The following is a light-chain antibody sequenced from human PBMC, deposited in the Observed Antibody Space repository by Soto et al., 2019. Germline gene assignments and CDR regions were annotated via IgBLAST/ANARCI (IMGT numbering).Light chain of an antibody. CDR3: SSYTSSSTLLYV. V-gene: IGLV2-14*01. J-gene: IGLJ1*01. Sequence: QSVLTQPASVSGSPGQSITISCTGTSSDVGGYNYVSWYQQYPGKGPKLMIYDVSNRPSGVSNRFSGSKSGNTASLTISGLQAEDEAEYYGSSYTSSSTLLYVFGTGTKLTVL. CDR1: SSDVGGYNY. CDR2: DVS.